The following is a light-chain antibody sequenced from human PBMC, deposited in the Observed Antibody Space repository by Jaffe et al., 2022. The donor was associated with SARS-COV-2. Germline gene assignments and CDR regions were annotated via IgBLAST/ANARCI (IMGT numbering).Light chain of an antibody. CDR1: SSNIGARYD. V-gene: IGLV1-40*01. CDR2: GNI. CDR3: QSYDNSLSGWV. J-gene: IGLJ3*02. Sequence: LTQPPSVSGAPGQRVTISCTGSSSNIGARYDVHWYQHLPGTAPKLLIYGNINRPSGVPDRFSGSKSGTSASLSITGLQAEDEADYYCQSYDNSLSGWVFGGGTKLTVL.